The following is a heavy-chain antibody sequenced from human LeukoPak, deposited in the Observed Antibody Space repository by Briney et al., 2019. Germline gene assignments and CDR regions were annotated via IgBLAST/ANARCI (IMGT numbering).Heavy chain of an antibody. D-gene: IGHD3-3*01. Sequence: SETLSLTCAVYGGSFSGYYWSWIRQPPGKGLGWIGEINHSGSTNYNPSLKSRVTISVDTSKNQFSLKLSSVTAADTAVYYCARVHYDFWSDYFRYFDYWGQGTLVTVSS. J-gene: IGHJ4*02. CDR1: GGSFSGYY. V-gene: IGHV4-34*01. CDR2: INHSGST. CDR3: ARVHYDFWSDYFRYFDY.